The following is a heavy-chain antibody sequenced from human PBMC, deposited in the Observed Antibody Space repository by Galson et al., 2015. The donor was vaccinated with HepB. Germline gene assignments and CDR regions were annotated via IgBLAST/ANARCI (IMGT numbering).Heavy chain of an antibody. Sequence: SVKVSCKASGGTFSNYAISWVRQAPGQGLEWMGGIVPIFHTTNYAQRFQGRVTITTDESTSTAYMELSSLRSEDTAVYFCARAAGFCSAGSCYSSFGYWGQGTLVTASS. CDR2: IVPIFHTT. CDR1: GGTFSNYA. D-gene: IGHD2-15*01. V-gene: IGHV1-69*05. J-gene: IGHJ4*02. CDR3: ARAAGFCSAGSCYSSFGY.